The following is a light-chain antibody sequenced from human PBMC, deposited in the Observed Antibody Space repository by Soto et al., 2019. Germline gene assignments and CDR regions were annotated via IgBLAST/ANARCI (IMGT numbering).Light chain of an antibody. J-gene: IGKJ5*01. CDR1: QSLNSN. CDR3: QQRSNWPLT. V-gene: IGKV3-11*01. CDR2: DAS. Sequence: EIVMTPSPATLSVSPGERATLSCRASQSLNSNLAWYQQKPGQAPRLLIYDASNRATGIPARFSGSGSGTDFTLTISSLEPEDFAVYYCQQRSNWPLTFGQGTRLEIK.